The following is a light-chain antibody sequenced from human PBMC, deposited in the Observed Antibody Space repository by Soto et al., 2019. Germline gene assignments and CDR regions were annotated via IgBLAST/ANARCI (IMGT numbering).Light chain of an antibody. V-gene: IGKV3-20*01. CDR2: GAS. Sequence: EIVMTQSPGTLSLSPGERATLSCRASQSVSSSYLAWYQQKPGQAPRLLIYGASSRATGIPDRFSGGGSGTDFTLTISRLEPEDFAVYYCQQYGSSPPVTFGGGTKVDIK. CDR1: QSVSSSY. CDR3: QQYGSSPPVT. J-gene: IGKJ4*01.